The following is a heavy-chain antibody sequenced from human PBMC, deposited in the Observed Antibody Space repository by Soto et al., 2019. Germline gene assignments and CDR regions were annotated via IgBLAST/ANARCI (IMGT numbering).Heavy chain of an antibody. CDR3: AANRGYNYYYGMDV. D-gene: IGHD3-22*01. Sequence: PGGSLRLSCAASGFTFSSYAMSWVRQAPGKGLEWVSAISGSGGSTYYADSVKGRFTISRDNSKNTLYLQMNSLRAEDTAVYYCAANRGYNYYYGMDVWGQGTTVTVS. J-gene: IGHJ6*02. CDR2: ISGSGGST. V-gene: IGHV3-23*01. CDR1: GFTFSSYA.